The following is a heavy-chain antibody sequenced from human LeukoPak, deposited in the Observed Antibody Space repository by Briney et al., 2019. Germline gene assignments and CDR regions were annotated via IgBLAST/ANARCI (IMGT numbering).Heavy chain of an antibody. J-gene: IGHJ3*02. CDR3: ARDSDGEQWLVPDRAFDI. CDR2: TYYRSKWYN. D-gene: IGHD6-19*01. V-gene: IGHV6-1*01. CDR1: GDSVSSNSAA. Sequence: SQTLSLTCAISGDSVSSNSAAWNWIRQSPSRGLEWLGRTYYRSKWYNDYAVSVKSRITINPDTSKNQFSLQLNSVTPEDTAVYYCARDSDGEQWLVPDRAFDIWGQGTMVTVSS.